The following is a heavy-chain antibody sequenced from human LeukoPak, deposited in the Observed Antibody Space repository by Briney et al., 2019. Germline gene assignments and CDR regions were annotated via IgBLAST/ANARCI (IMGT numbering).Heavy chain of an antibody. J-gene: IGHJ4*02. CDR2: ISIDGSEK. D-gene: IGHD5-12*01. CDR3: ANPQSRGYDYLDY. Sequence: PGRSLRLSCAASGFTFSSYGMHWVRQAPGKGLEWVAVISIDGSEKYYADSVKGRFTISRDNSKNTPYLQMNSLRGDDTAVYYCANPQSRGYDYLDYWGQGTLVTVSS. V-gene: IGHV3-30*18. CDR1: GFTFSSYG.